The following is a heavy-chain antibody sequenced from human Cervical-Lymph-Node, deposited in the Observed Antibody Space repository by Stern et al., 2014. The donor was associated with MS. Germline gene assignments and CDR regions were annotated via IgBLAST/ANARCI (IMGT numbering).Heavy chain of an antibody. V-gene: IGHV4-4*07. CDR3: ARDPSADPFDY. Sequence: QVQLVQSGAGLVKPSETLSLTCTVSGCSISSYYWRWIRQPPGKGLEWIGRIYTSGSINYNPSLKSRVTMSVDTSKNQFSLNLSSVTAADTAVYYCARDPSADPFDYWGQGTLVTVSS. CDR1: GCSISSYY. J-gene: IGHJ4*02. D-gene: IGHD2-15*01. CDR2: IYTSGSI.